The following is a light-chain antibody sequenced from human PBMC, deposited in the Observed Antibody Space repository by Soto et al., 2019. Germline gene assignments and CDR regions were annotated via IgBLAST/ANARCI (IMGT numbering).Light chain of an antibody. CDR3: NSYSTSYFYF. CDR1: TSDIGFYDY. V-gene: IGLV2-14*01. J-gene: IGLJ1*01. Sequence: QSVLTQPASVSGSPGQSLTISCTGTTSDIGFYDYVSWYQQYPGKAPKLLIYGVTIRPSAISNRFSGSKSGSTASLTISGLRDEDLAEYYRNSYSTSYFYFCGSGTNVTVL. CDR2: GVT.